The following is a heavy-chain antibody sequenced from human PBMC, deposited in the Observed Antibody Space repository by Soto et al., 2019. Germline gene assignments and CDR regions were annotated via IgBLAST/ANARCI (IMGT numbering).Heavy chain of an antibody. CDR1: GGSISSGDCY. V-gene: IGHV4-30-4*01. CDR2: IYYSGST. D-gene: IGHD3-10*01. CDR3: ARVWGGAFDF. J-gene: IGHJ3*01. Sequence: SETLSLTCAVSGGSISSGDCYWSWIRQPPGKGLEWIGYIYYSGSTYYNPSLKSRVTISVDTSKNQFSLKLSSVTVADTAVYYCARVWGGAFDFWGQGTLVTVSS.